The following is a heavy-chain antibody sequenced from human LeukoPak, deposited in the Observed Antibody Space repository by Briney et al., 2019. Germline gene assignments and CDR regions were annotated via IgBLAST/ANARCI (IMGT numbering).Heavy chain of an antibody. J-gene: IGHJ4*02. CDR1: GGSFSGYY. Sequence: SETLSLTCAVYGGSFSGYYWSWIRQPPGKGLEWIGEINHSGSTNYNPSLKSRVTMSVDTSKNQFSLKLSSVTAADTAVYYCARLGHGIAVPHDYWGQGTLVTVSS. D-gene: IGHD6-19*01. CDR3: ARLGHGIAVPHDY. V-gene: IGHV4-34*01. CDR2: INHSGST.